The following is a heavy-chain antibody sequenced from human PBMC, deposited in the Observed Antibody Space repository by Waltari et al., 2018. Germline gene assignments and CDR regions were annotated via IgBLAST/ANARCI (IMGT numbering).Heavy chain of an antibody. CDR3: ATQRGGYPVYYFDY. V-gene: IGHV4-39*01. D-gene: IGHD2-15*01. CDR1: GGSISSSSYY. Sequence: QLQLQESGPGLVKPSETLSLTCTVSGGSISSSSYYWGWIRQPPGKGLGWMGSIYYSGSTYYTPSLKSRVTISVDTSKNQFSLKLSSVTAADTAVYYCATQRGGYPVYYFDYWGQGTLVTVSS. CDR2: IYYSGST. J-gene: IGHJ4*02.